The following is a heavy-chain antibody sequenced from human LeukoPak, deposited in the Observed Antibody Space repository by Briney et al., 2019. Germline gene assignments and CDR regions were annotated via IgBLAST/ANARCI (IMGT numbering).Heavy chain of an antibody. V-gene: IGHV4-34*01. CDR3: AREGRITFGGVIVMFDY. Sequence: SETLSLTCAVYGGSFSGYYWSWIRQPPEKGLEWIGEINHSGSTNYNPSLKSRVTISVDTSKNQFSLKLSSVTAADTAVYYCAREGRITFGGVIVMFDYWGQGTLVTVSS. CDR1: GGSFSGYY. D-gene: IGHD3-16*02. CDR2: INHSGST. J-gene: IGHJ4*02.